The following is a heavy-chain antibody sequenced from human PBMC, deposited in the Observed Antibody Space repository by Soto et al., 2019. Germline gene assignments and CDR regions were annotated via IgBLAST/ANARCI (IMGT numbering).Heavy chain of an antibody. V-gene: IGHV3-15*01. CDR3: SCLEFDF. CDR1: GLIFSDAW. Sequence: VQLVESGGGLVKPGGSLRLSCAASGLIFSDAWMHWVRQAPGKGLEWVGRIKSKTDGGTTDYAAPVQGRFTISRDDSKNTLFLKMNSLKTEDTAVDYCSCLEFDFWGQGSLVTVSS. CDR2: IKSKTDGGTT. D-gene: IGHD2-2*01. J-gene: IGHJ4*02.